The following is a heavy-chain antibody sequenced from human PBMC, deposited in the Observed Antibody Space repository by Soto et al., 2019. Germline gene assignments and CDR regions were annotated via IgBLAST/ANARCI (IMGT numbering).Heavy chain of an antibody. V-gene: IGHV4-31*03. J-gene: IGHJ5*02. CDR3: ARSRSRWINQQLVWFDP. D-gene: IGHD6-13*01. CDR2: IYYSGST. Sequence: SETLSLTCTVSGGSISSGGYYWSWIRQHPGKGLEWIGYIYYSGSTYYNPSLKSRVTISVDTSKNQFSLKLSSVTAADTAVYYCARSRSRWINQQLVWFDPWGQGTLVTVSS. CDR1: GGSISSGGYY.